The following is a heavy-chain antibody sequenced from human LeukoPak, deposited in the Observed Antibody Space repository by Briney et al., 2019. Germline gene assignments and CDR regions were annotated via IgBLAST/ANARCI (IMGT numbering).Heavy chain of an antibody. D-gene: IGHD6-13*01. V-gene: IGHV4-59*12. CDR2: IYYSGST. J-gene: IGHJ5*02. CDR1: GGSISSYY. CDR3: ARFSSWYRDWFDP. Sequence: SETLSLTCTVSGGSISSYYWSWIRQPPGKGLEWIGYIYYSGSTNYNPSLKSRVTISVDTSKNQFSLKLGSVTAADTAVYYCARFSSWYRDWFDPWGQGTLVTVSS.